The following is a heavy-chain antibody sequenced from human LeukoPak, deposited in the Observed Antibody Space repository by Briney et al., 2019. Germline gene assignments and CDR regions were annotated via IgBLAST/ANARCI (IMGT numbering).Heavy chain of an antibody. V-gene: IGHV4-39*01. Sequence: SETLSLTCTVSGGSIISSTYYWGWIRQPPGKGLEWIGSIYYSGTTYYNPSLKSRVTISVDTSRNQFSLKLSSVTAADTAVFHCARHSRGYYDSTGYYYGSHAFDIWGQGTMVTVSS. D-gene: IGHD3-22*01. J-gene: IGHJ3*02. CDR3: ARHSRGYYDSTGYYYGSHAFDI. CDR1: GGSIISSTYY. CDR2: IYYSGTT.